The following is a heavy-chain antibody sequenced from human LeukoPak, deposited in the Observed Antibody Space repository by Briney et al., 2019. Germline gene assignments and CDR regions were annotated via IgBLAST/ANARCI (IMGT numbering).Heavy chain of an antibody. CDR2: ISAYNGNT. CDR3: ARVPPGAVAGTGRFYAFDI. CDR1: GYTFTSYG. D-gene: IGHD6-19*01. V-gene: IGHV1-18*01. Sequence: PVASVKVSCKASGYTFTSYGISWVRQAPGQGLEWMGWISAYNGNTNYAQKLQGRVTMTTDTSTSTAYMELRSLRSDDTAVYYCARVPPGAVAGTGRFYAFDIWGQGTMVTVSS. J-gene: IGHJ3*02.